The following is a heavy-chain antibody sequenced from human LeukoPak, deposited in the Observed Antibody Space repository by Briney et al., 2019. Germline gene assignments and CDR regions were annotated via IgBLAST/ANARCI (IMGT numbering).Heavy chain of an antibody. V-gene: IGHV3-7*01. CDR2: IKQDGSEK. D-gene: IGHD3-3*01. J-gene: IGHJ4*02. CDR3: ARDFWGAYRVDFYDY. Sequence: GGSLRLSCAASGFTFSSYWMGWVRQAPGKGLEWVANIKQDGSEKYYVDSVKGRFTISRDNAKNSLYLQMNSLRAEDTAVYYCARDFWGAYRVDFYDYWGQGALVTVSS. CDR1: GFTFSSYW.